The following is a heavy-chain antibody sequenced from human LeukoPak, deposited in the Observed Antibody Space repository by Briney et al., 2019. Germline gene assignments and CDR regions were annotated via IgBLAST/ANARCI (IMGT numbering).Heavy chain of an antibody. Sequence: KSSETLSLTCTVSGYSISSGYYWGWIRQPPGKGLEWIGSIYHSGSTYYNPSLKSRVTISVDTSKNQFSLKLSSVIAADTAVYYCARDSLSLVVVPAALDGWFDPWGQGTLVTVSS. J-gene: IGHJ5*02. CDR3: ARDSLSLVVVPAALDGWFDP. CDR2: IYHSGST. CDR1: GYSISSGYY. D-gene: IGHD2-2*01. V-gene: IGHV4-38-2*02.